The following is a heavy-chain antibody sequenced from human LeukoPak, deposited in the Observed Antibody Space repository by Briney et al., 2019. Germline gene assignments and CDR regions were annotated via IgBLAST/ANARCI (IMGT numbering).Heavy chain of an antibody. V-gene: IGHV4-34*01. CDR2: INHSGST. D-gene: IGHD6-19*01. CDR3: ARDAGSSGWYVDY. Sequence: PSETLSLTCAVYGGSFSGYYWSWIRQPPGKGLEWIGEINHSGSTNYNPSLKSRVTISVDTSKNQFSLKLSSVTAADTAVYYCARDAGSSGWYVDYWGQGTLVTVSS. CDR1: GGSFSGYY. J-gene: IGHJ4*02.